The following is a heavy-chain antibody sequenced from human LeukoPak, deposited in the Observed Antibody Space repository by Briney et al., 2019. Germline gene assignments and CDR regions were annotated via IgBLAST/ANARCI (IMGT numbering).Heavy chain of an antibody. J-gene: IGHJ4*02. Sequence: PGGSLRLSCSASGFSFSSYAMHWVRQAPGKGLEYVSGISSNGGSTDYADSVNGRFTISRENSKNRLYLQMSSLRVEDTAVYYCVKADCSGGRCYFLSWGQGTLVTVSS. CDR2: ISSNGGST. CDR3: VKADCSGGRCYFLS. V-gene: IGHV3-64D*09. CDR1: GFSFSSYA. D-gene: IGHD2-15*01.